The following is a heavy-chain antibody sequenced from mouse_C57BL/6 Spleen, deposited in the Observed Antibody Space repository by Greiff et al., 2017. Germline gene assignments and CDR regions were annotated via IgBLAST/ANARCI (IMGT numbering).Heavy chain of an antibody. J-gene: IGHJ4*01. CDR3: ARRHDGYYADYYAMDY. V-gene: IGHV2-2*01. CDR1: GFSLTSYG. CDR2: IWSGGST. Sequence: VQLQQSGPGLVQPSQSLSITCTVSGFSLTSYGVHWVRQSPGKGLEWLGVIWSGGSTDYNAAFISRLSISKDNSKSQVFFKMNSLQADDTAIYYCARRHDGYYADYYAMDYWGQGTSVTVSS. D-gene: IGHD2-3*01.